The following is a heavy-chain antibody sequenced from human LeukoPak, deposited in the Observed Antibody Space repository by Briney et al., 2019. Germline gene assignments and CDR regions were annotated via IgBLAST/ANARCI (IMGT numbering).Heavy chain of an antibody. CDR1: GFIFSRYS. D-gene: IGHD2-2*01. V-gene: IGHV3-21*06. Sequence: GGSLRLSCATSGFIFSRYSMNWVRQVPGKGLEWVSSIGGTSRSIYHADSVRGRFTISRDNAKNSLFLLMNSLRGEDTAVYYCVGEGIVEPAATEGFDAWGQGTLVTVSS. CDR3: VGEGIVEPAATEGFDA. CDR2: IGGTSRSI. J-gene: IGHJ5*02.